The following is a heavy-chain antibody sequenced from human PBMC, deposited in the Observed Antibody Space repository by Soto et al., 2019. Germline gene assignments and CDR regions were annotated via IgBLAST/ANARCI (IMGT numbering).Heavy chain of an antibody. CDR2: IRFDGSNI. CDR1: EIIFSGYG. D-gene: IGHD1-26*01. CDR3: ARHGVGGTVFFGYLEY. V-gene: IGHV3-33*01. Sequence: GGSLRLSCAVSEIIFSGYGMPWVRQAPGKGLEGVAVIRFDGSNIHYADSVKGRFTIARDNSKNTLYRQMDRLRAEDTAVYYCARHGVGGTVFFGYLEYWGQGALVTASS. J-gene: IGHJ4*02.